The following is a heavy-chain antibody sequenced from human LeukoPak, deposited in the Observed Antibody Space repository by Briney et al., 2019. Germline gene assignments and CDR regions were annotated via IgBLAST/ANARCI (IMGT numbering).Heavy chain of an antibody. V-gene: IGHV3-23*01. CDR2: FIAYDRVT. CDR1: GFTLNNYP. J-gene: IGHJ4*02. CDR3: AKAPTLNTFGQ. Sequence: QSGGSLRLSCEASGFTLNNYPMSWVPQAPGKGLQWVASFIAYDRVTYYADTVKGRFFISRDNARVTLSLQMNSRTDDDTAIYYCAKAPTLNTFGQWGQGTLVTVSS. D-gene: IGHD3-16*01.